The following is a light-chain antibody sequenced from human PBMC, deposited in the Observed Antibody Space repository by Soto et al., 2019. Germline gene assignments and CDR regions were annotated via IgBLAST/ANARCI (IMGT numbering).Light chain of an antibody. CDR3: SSYTSSSTL. J-gene: IGLJ2*01. V-gene: IGLV2-14*01. Sequence: QSALTQPASVSGSPGQSITISCTGTSSDVGGYRFVSWYQQHPGKAPKLMIYDVSNRPSGVSNRFSDSKSGNTASLTISGLQAEDEADYYCSSYTSSSTLFGGGTKLTVL. CDR2: DVS. CDR1: SSDVGGYRF.